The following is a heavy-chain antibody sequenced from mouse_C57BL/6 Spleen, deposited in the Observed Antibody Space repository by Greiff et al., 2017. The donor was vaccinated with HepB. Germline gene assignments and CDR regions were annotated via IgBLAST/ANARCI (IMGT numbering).Heavy chain of an antibody. V-gene: IGHV5-9*01. CDR1: GFTFSSYT. J-gene: IGHJ4*01. CDR3: ARPFYDYDVRYAMDY. CDR2: ISGGGGNT. Sequence: DVMLVESGGGLVKPGGSLKLSCAASGFTFSSYTMSWVRQTPEKRLEWVATISGGGGNTYYPDSVKGRFTISRDNAKNTLYLQMSSLRSEDTALYYCARPFYDYDVRYAMDYWGQGTSVTVSS. D-gene: IGHD2-4*01.